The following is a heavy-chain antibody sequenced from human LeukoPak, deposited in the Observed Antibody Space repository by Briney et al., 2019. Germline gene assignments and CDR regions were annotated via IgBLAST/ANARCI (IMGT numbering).Heavy chain of an antibody. V-gene: IGHV5-51*01. CDR1: GYSFTSYW. J-gene: IGHJ5*02. Sequence: GESLKISCKGSGYSFTSYWIGWVRQMPGKGLEWMGIIYPGDSDTRYSPSFQGQVTISADKSISTAYLQWSSLKALDTAMYYCARPYCSSTSCPGWFDPWGQGTLVTVSS. D-gene: IGHD2-2*01. CDR2: IYPGDSDT. CDR3: ARPYCSSTSCPGWFDP.